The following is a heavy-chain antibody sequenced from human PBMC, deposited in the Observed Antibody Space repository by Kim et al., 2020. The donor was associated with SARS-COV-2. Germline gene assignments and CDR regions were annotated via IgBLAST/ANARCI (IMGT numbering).Heavy chain of an antibody. CDR1: GGTFSSYA. CDR2: IIPIFGTA. J-gene: IGHJ6*02. D-gene: IGHD5-18*01. V-gene: IGHV1-69*13. CDR3: ARETRGYSYQTGYYYYGMYV. Sequence: SVKVSCKASGGTFSSYAISWVRQAPGQGLEWMGGIIPIFGTANYAQKFQGRVTITADESTSTAYMELSSLRSEDTAVYYCARETRGYSYQTGYYYYGMYVWGQGTTVTVSS.